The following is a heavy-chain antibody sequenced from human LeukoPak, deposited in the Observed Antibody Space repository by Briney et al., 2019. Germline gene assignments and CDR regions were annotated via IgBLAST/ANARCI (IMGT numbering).Heavy chain of an antibody. Sequence: SETLSLTCAVYGGSFSGYYWSWIRQPPGKGLEWIGEINRSGSTNYNPSLKSRVTISVDTSKNQFSLKLSSVTAADTAVYYCARMPYVWGSYRGLDYWGQGTLVTVSS. D-gene: IGHD3-16*02. CDR1: GGSFSGYY. CDR3: ARMPYVWGSYRGLDY. V-gene: IGHV4-34*01. J-gene: IGHJ4*02. CDR2: INRSGST.